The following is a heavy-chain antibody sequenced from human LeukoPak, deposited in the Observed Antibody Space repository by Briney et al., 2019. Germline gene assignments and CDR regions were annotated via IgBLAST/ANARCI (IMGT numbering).Heavy chain of an antibody. CDR2: ISWNSGSI. CDR1: GFTFDDYA. Sequence: PGGSLRLSCAASGFTFDDYAMHWVRQAPGKGQEWVSGISWNSGSIGYADSVKGRFTISRDNAKNSLYLQMNSLRAEDMALYYCAKGALYSSGRIDYWGQGTLVTVSS. CDR3: AKGALYSSGRIDY. J-gene: IGHJ4*02. V-gene: IGHV3-9*03. D-gene: IGHD6-19*01.